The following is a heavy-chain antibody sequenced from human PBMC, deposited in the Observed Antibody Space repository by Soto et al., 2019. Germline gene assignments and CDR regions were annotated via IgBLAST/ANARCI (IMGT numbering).Heavy chain of an antibody. D-gene: IGHD1-26*01. CDR1: GFPFSNYW. Sequence: GGSLRLSCAASGFPFSNYWMHWVRQAPGKGLVWVSRINTDGSSTSYADSVKGRFTISRDNAKNTLYLQMNSLRAEDTALYYCARDGGTYFNWFDPWGQGTLVTVSS. CDR3: ARDGGTYFNWFDP. J-gene: IGHJ5*02. CDR2: INTDGSST. V-gene: IGHV3-74*01.